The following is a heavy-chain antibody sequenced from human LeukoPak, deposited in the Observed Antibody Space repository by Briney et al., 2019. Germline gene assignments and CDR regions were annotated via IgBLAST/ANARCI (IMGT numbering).Heavy chain of an antibody. J-gene: IGHJ3*02. Sequence: GGSLRLSCAAPGFTFSSYSMNLVRQAPGKGLEWVSYISSSSNYIYYADSVKGRFTISRDNAKNSLYLEMNSLRAEDTAVYYCASVSGNSEEGAFDIWGQGTMVTVSS. CDR1: GFTFSSYS. CDR2: ISSSSNYI. D-gene: IGHD4-23*01. V-gene: IGHV3-21*01. CDR3: ASVSGNSEEGAFDI.